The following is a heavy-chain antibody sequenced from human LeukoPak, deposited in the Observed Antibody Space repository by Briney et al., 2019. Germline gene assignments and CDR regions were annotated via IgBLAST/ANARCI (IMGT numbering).Heavy chain of an antibody. CDR3: ASFRDGYNKIDY. J-gene: IGHJ4*02. V-gene: IGHV4-59*01. Sequence: SETLSLTCTVSGGSISSYYWSWIRQPSGKGLEWIGYIYYSGSTNYNPSLKSRVTISVDTSKNQFSLKLSSVTAADTAVYYCASFRDGYNKIDYWGQGTLVTVSS. D-gene: IGHD5-24*01. CDR1: GGSISSYY. CDR2: IYYSGST.